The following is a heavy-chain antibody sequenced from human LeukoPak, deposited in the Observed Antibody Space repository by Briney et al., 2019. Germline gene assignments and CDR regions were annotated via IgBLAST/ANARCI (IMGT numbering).Heavy chain of an antibody. J-gene: IGHJ5*02. V-gene: IGHV1-2*02. CDR2: INPNSGGT. CDR1: GYTFTGYY. CDR3: ASPQSIAAAGTTGENWFDP. D-gene: IGHD6-13*01. Sequence: GASVKVSCKASGYTFTGYYMHWVRQAPGQGLEWMGWINPNSGGTNYAQKFQGRVTMTRDTSISIAYMELSRLRSDDTAVYYCASPQSIAAAGTTGENWFDPWGQGTLVTVSS.